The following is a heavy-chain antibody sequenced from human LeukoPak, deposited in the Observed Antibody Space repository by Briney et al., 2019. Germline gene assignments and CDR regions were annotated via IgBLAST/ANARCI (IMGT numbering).Heavy chain of an antibody. CDR1: GFTFSSNY. D-gene: IGHD5-12*01. CDR3: VKYRRSGPGPYYYYMDV. J-gene: IGHJ6*03. Sequence: GGSLRLSCAASGFTFSSNYMNWVRQAPGKGLEWVSVIYSAGTTNYSDSVKGGFTISRDNSKTTLYLQMNSMRAEDTAVYYCVKYRRSGPGPYYYYMDVWGKGTTVTVSS. V-gene: IGHV3-53*01. CDR2: IYSAGTT.